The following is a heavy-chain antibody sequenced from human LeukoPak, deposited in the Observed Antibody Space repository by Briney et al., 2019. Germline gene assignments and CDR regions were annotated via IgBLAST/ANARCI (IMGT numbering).Heavy chain of an antibody. J-gene: IGHJ4*02. CDR2: IKQDGSEK. CDR1: GFTFSSYW. Sequence: GGSLRLSCAASGFTFSSYWMSWVRQAPGKGLEWVANIKQDGSEKYYADSVKGRFTISRDNSKNTLYLQMNSLRAEDTAVYYCAKAAVVQCFDYWGQGTLVTVSS. D-gene: IGHD1-1*01. CDR3: AKAAVVQCFDY. V-gene: IGHV3-7*03.